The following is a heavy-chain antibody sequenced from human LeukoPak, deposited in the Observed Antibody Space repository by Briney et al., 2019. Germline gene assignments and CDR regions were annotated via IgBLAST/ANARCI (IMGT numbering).Heavy chain of an antibody. CDR2: IYPGDSDT. CDR1: GYSFTSYW. D-gene: IGHD3-10*01. Sequence: GESLKISCKGSGYSFTSYWIGWVRQMPGKGLEWMGIIYPGDSDTRYSPSFQGQVTISADKSISTAYLQWSSLKSSDTAMYYCARPPYYYGSGSSDFDYWGQGTLVTVSS. CDR3: ARPPYYYGSGSSDFDY. J-gene: IGHJ4*02. V-gene: IGHV5-51*01.